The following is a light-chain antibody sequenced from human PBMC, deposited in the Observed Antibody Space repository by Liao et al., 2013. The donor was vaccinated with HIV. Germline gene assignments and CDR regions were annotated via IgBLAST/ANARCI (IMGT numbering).Light chain of an antibody. CDR2: EDT. V-gene: IGLV3-25*03. J-gene: IGLJ2*01. CDR3: QSADSSGTPLV. Sequence: SYEMTQPPSVSVSPGQTASVTCSGDGLGDKYVSWYQQRPGHSPILVIYEDTKRPSGIPERFSGSSSGTTVTLTIRGVQAEDEGDYYCQSADSSGTPLVFGGGTKLTVL. CDR1: GLGDKY.